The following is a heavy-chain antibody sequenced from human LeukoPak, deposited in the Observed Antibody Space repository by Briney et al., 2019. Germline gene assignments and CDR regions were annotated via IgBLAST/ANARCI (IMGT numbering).Heavy chain of an antibody. J-gene: IGHJ5*02. CDR1: GFTFGDYW. Sequence: PGGSLRLSCAASGFTFGDYWMHWVRQAPGKGLVWVSRINPDGSSASYADSVKGRFTIPRDNAKNTLYLQMNSLRAEDTAVYYCARFKVTVTSIPWGQGTLVTVSS. CDR2: INPDGSSA. V-gene: IGHV3-74*01. CDR3: ARFKVTVTSIP. D-gene: IGHD4-11*01.